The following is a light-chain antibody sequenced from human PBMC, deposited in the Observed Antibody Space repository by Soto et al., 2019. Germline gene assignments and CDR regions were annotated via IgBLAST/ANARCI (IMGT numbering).Light chain of an antibody. CDR2: AAS. CDR3: QQGDSFPVT. V-gene: IGKV1D-12*01. CDR1: QGIGRW. J-gene: IGKJ5*01. Sequence: DVQMTQYPSSVSASVGDRVTITCRANQGIGRWLAWYQQRPGKAPRFLIYAASSLQGGDPSRFSGSGSGTDFTLTISNLRPEDFATYFCQQGDSFPVTFGQGTRLEMK.